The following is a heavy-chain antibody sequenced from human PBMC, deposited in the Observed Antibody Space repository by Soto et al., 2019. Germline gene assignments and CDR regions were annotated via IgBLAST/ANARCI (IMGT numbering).Heavy chain of an antibody. CDR2: IYHNGRT. D-gene: IGHD1-7*01. V-gene: IGHV4-39*01. Sequence: QLQLQESGPGLVKPSETLSLTCSVSGASVTGTTYYWGWIRQSPGKGLEWIGNIYHNGRTDYNPSLKNRVAISIDASKTQFSLRLTSVTAADTAMYYCVRQVTGTRRFNWLDPWGQGTLVTVSS. CDR3: VRQVTGTRRFNWLDP. J-gene: IGHJ5*02. CDR1: GASVTGTTYY.